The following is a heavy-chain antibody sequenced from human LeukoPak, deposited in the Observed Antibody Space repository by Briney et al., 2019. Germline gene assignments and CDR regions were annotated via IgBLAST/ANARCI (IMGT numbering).Heavy chain of an antibody. CDR3: ARGGNRFGGFYFDY. CDR1: ADSNSSGGHY. D-gene: IGHD3-10*01. V-gene: IGHV4-31*03. J-gene: IGHJ4*02. Sequence: SETLSLTCTVSADSNSSGGHYWSWIRQHPGKGLESIGFMRHSGSTSHNPSLKGRVAISVDASKNQFSLRLSSVTAADTAVYYCARGGNRFGGFYFDYWGQGSLVTVSS. CDR2: MRHSGST.